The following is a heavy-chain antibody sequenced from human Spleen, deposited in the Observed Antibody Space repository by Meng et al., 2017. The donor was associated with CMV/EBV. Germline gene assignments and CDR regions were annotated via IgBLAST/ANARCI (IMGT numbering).Heavy chain of an antibody. D-gene: IGHD6-13*01. J-gene: IGHJ4*02. Sequence: KVSCKASGYRFTSYWIGWVRQMPGKGLEWMGIIYPGDSDTRYSPSFQGQVTISADKSISTAYLQWSSLKASDTAMYYCAKAAAEPYYFDYWGQGTLVTVSS. CDR3: AKAAAEPYYFDY. CDR2: IYPGDSDT. V-gene: IGHV5-51*01. CDR1: GYRFTSYW.